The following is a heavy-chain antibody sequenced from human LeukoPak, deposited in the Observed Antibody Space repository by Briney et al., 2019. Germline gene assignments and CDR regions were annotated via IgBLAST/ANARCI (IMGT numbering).Heavy chain of an antibody. Sequence: GGSLRLSCAASGFSVSDYSISWIRQSPGKGPEWISYVMSGRGSTNYADSVKGRFTISRDNAKHSVALQLDGLRADDTAVYFCTRERRGSYYAFESWGQGTLVTVSS. D-gene: IGHD3-16*01. V-gene: IGHV3-11*05. CDR3: TRERRGSYYAFES. J-gene: IGHJ4*02. CDR1: GFSVSDYS. CDR2: VMSGRGST.